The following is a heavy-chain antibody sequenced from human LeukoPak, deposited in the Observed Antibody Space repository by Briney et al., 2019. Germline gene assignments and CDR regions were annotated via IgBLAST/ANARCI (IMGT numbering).Heavy chain of an antibody. CDR2: IKQDGSEK. CDR3: ATSGEGYSYGPHYFDY. CDR1: GFTVSSYW. D-gene: IGHD5-18*01. Sequence: GGYLRLSCAASGFTVSSYWMSWVRQAPGKGLEWVANIKQDGSEKYYVDSVKGRFTISRDNDKNSLYLQMNSLRAEDTAVYYCATSGEGYSYGPHYFDYWGQGTLVTVSS. J-gene: IGHJ4*02. V-gene: IGHV3-7*01.